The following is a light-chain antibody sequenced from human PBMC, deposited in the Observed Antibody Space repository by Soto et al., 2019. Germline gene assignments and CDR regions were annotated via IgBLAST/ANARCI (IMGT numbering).Light chain of an antibody. Sequence: EIVLTQSPATLSLSPGERATLSCRASQSVSSYLAWYQQKPGQAPRLLIYDASSRATGIPDRFSGSGSGTDFTLTISRLEPEDFAMYYCQQYDSSPLTFGGGTKVDIK. J-gene: IGKJ4*01. V-gene: IGKV3-20*01. CDR3: QQYDSSPLT. CDR2: DAS. CDR1: QSVSSY.